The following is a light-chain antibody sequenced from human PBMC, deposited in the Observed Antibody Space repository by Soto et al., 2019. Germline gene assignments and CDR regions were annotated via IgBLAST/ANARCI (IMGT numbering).Light chain of an antibody. CDR1: QGISSY. CDR2: AAS. J-gene: IGKJ5*01. V-gene: IGKV1-9*01. Sequence: SASSSTLPVGVRVTLTYQSSQGISSYLNWYQQKPGKAPKLLIFAASSLQSGVPSRFSGSGSGTEFTLTISSLQPDDLATYYCQQYNSYSPITFGQGTRLEIK. CDR3: QQYNSYSPIT.